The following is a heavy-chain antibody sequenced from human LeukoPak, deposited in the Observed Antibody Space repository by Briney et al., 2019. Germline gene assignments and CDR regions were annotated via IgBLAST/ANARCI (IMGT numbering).Heavy chain of an antibody. CDR2: IIPIFGTA. V-gene: IGHV1-69*05. D-gene: IGHD3-22*01. Sequence: SVKVSCKASGGTFSSYAISLVRQAPGQGLEWMGRIIPIFGTANYAQKFQGRVTITTDESTSTAYMELSSLRFEDTAVYYCARDSDHYDSSDFDYWGQGTLVTVSS. J-gene: IGHJ4*02. CDR3: ARDSDHYDSSDFDY. CDR1: GGTFSSYA.